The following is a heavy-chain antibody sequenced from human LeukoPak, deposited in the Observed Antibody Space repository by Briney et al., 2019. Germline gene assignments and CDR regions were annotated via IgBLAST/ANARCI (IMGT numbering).Heavy chain of an antibody. CDR3: ARSRYYYDSSGYYGNYGMDV. CDR2: IIPILGIA. D-gene: IGHD3-22*01. CDR1: GGTFSSYA. J-gene: IGHJ6*02. V-gene: IGHV1-69*04. Sequence: SVKVSCKASGGTFSSYAISWVRQAPGQGLEWMGRIIPILGIANYAQKFQGRVTITADKSTSTAYMELSSLRSEDTAVYYCARSRYYYDSSGYYGNYGMDVWGQGTTVTVSS.